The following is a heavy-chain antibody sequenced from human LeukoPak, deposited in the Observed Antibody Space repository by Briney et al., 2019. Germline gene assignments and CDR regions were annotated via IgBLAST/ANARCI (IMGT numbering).Heavy chain of an antibody. CDR1: GFSFSDAW. J-gene: IGHJ4*02. D-gene: IGHD1-26*01. V-gene: IGHV3-15*04. CDR3: TTDGVGVEGATYDN. Sequence: GGSLRLSCVASGFSFSDAWMSWVRQIPGKGLEWVGRIESKTDGGTTDYAAPVKGRFTISRDDSTNTLYLQMNSLKTEDTAVYYCTTDGVGVEGATYDNWGQGTLVSVSS. CDR2: IESKTDGGTT.